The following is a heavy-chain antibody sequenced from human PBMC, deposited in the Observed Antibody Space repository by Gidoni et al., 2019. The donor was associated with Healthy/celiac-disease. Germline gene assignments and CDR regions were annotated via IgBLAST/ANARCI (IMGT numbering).Heavy chain of an antibody. V-gene: IGHV4-39*01. CDR1: GGCLSRSSDY. D-gene: IGHD6-13*01. J-gene: IGHJ2*01. CDR3: AAAPNIAALHWYFDL. CDR2: ICYSGST. Sequence: QLQLQESGPGLGNPSGTLSLNCTVPGGCLSRSSDYWGWIRQPPGKGLEWMGRICYSGSTYSNPSLKRRVTISVDTPKNQVSLKLCSVPAADTAVYYCAAAPNIAALHWYFDLWGRGTLVTVSS.